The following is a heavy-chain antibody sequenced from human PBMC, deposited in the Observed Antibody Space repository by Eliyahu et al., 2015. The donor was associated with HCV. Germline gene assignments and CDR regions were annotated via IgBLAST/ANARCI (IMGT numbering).Heavy chain of an antibody. J-gene: IGHJ4*02. D-gene: IGHD4-17*01. V-gene: IGHV3-21*01. CDR2: ISSSSSYI. CDR1: GFPFSSYS. CDR3: ASSPAVTTWFDY. Sequence: EVQLVESGGGLVKPGGSLRLSCAASGFPFSSYSMNWVRQAPRKGLEWVSSISSSSSYIYYADSVKGRFTISRDNAKNSLYLQMNSLRAEDTAVYYCASSPAVTTWFDYWGQGTLVTVSS.